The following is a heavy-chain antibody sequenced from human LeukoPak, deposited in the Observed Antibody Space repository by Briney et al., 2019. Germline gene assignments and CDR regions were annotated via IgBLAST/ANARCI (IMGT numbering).Heavy chain of an antibody. J-gene: IGHJ4*02. CDR1: GFTFSSYA. V-gene: IGHV3-64*01. Sequence: PGGSLTLSCAASGFTFSSYAMHWVRQAPGKGLEYVSAISSNGGSTYYANSVKGRFTISRDNSKNTLYLQMGSLRAEDMAVYYCATYYYDSSGLTRPYWGQGTLVTVSS. CDR3: ATYYYDSSGLTRPY. D-gene: IGHD3-22*01. CDR2: ISSNGGST.